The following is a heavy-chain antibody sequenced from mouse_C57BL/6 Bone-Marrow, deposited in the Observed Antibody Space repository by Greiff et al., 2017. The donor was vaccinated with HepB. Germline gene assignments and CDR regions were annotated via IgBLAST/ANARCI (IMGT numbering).Heavy chain of an antibody. V-gene: IGHV1-50*01. J-gene: IGHJ3*01. D-gene: IGHD2-1*01. Sequence: QVQLKQPGAELVKPGASVKLSCKASGYTFTSYWMQWVKQRPGQGLEWIGEIDPSDSYTNYNQKFKGKATLTVDTSSSTAYMQLSSLTSEDSAVYYCARDYGNLAYWGQGTLVTVSA. CDR2: IDPSDSYT. CDR1: GYTFTSYW. CDR3: ARDYGNLAY.